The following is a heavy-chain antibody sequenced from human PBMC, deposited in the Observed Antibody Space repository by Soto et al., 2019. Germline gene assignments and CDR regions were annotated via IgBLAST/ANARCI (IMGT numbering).Heavy chain of an antibody. Sequence: QVQLVQSGAEVKKPGASVKVSCKASGYTFTDFYIYWVRQAPGQGLEWMGWINPDSGGTNYAQNFQGRVNMTRDTSISTAYMELTRLTSSETPVYYCARTYCGTNCCHGCFAPWGQGTLVTVSS. V-gene: IGHV1-2*02. CDR3: ARTYCGTNCCHGCFAP. D-gene: IGHD2-21*01. CDR2: INPDSGGT. CDR1: GYTFTDFY. J-gene: IGHJ5*02.